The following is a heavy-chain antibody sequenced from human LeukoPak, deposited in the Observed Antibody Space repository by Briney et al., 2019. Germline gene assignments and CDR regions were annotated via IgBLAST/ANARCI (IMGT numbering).Heavy chain of an antibody. V-gene: IGHV4-34*01. D-gene: IGHD2-2*02. J-gene: IGHJ6*02. CDR3: ARGPVVPAAIKDYSSGMDV. CDR1: GGSFIGYY. Sequence: SETLSLTCAVYGGSFIGYYWSWIRPPPGEGRGWAGEINHIGSTNYNPSLKSRVTISVDTSKKQFSLKLSSVTAAATAVYYCARGPVVPAAIKDYSSGMDVWGQATTVTVSS. CDR2: INHIGST.